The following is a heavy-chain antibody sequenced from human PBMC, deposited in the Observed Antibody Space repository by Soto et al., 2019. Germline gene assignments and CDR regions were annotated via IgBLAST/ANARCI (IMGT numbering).Heavy chain of an antibody. V-gene: IGHV1-2*04. CDR2: INPNSGGT. J-gene: IGHJ4*02. CDR3: AGGWGRGLEHGG. Sequence: QVQLVQSGAEVKKPGASVKVSCKASGYTFTGYYMHWVRQAPGQGLEWMGWINPNSGGTNYAQKFQGWVTMTRDNAKNSLYLQMNSLRAEDTAVYYCAGGWGRGLEHGGWGQGTLVTVSS. D-gene: IGHD1-1*01. CDR1: GYTFTGYY.